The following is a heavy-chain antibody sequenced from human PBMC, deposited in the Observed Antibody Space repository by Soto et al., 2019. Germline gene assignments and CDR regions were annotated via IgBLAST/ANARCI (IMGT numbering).Heavy chain of an antibody. CDR3: ARRGSSGWYFDY. CDR1: GGSISSSSYY. Sequence: QLQLQESGPGLVKPSKTLSLTCTVSGGSISSSSYYWGWIRQPPGKGLEWIGSIYYSGSTYYNPSLKSRVTISVDTSKNQFSLKLSSVTAADTAVYYCARRGSSGWYFDYWGQGTLVTVSS. J-gene: IGHJ4*02. CDR2: IYYSGST. V-gene: IGHV4-39*01. D-gene: IGHD6-19*01.